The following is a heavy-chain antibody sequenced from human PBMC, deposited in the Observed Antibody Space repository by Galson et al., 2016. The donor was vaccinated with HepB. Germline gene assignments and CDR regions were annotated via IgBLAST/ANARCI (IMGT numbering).Heavy chain of an antibody. CDR1: GFIFSTYG. D-gene: IGHD6-13*01. J-gene: IGHJ5*02. V-gene: IGHV3-30*03. CDR2: VTYDGGHH. Sequence: SLRLSCAASGFIFSTYGMHWVRQAPGKGLEWVTVVTYDGGHHWYADSVKGRFTISRDSSKNTLYLQMNSLRVDDTAVYYCARGGGAAAAAWGQGTLVTVSS. CDR3: ARGGGAAAAA.